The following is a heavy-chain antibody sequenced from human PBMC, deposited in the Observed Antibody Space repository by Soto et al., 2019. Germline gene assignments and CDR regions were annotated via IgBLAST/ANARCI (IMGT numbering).Heavy chain of an antibody. V-gene: IGHV3-66*01. D-gene: IGHD2-8*01. J-gene: IGHJ4*02. CDR3: ARDPNGVY. CDR2: IYTGGDT. Sequence: EVQLVESGGGLVQPGGSLRLSCAASGFTVSNNYMTWVRQAPGRGLEWVSVIYTGGDTLYADSVKGRFTISRDNSKNTLYRQMNSLRVEDTAVYYCARDPNGVYWGQGTLVTVSS. CDR1: GFTVSNNY.